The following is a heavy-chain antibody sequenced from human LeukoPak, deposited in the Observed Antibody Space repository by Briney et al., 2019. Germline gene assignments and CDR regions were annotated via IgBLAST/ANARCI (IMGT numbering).Heavy chain of an antibody. CDR2: ISGSGDKT. Sequence: GGSLRLSCAASGFTFSSYAMTWVRQAPGKGLEWISAISGSGDKTYYAGTVKGRFTISRDNTKNTLYLQMNSLRDEDTAIYYCAKVPPEGYLFDYWGQGTLVTVSS. CDR3: AKVPPEGYLFDY. D-gene: IGHD1-14*01. J-gene: IGHJ4*02. V-gene: IGHV3-23*01. CDR1: GFTFSSYA.